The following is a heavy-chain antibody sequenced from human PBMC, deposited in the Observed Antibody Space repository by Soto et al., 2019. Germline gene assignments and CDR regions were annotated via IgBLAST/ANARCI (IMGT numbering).Heavy chain of an antibody. CDR3: ARFRPQLRSLEWLSPPGV. D-gene: IGHD3-3*01. CDR2: IIPIFGTA. J-gene: IGHJ6*02. Sequence: SVKVSCKASGGTFSSYAISWVRQAPGQGHEWMGGIIPIFGTANYAQKFQGRVTITADESTSTAYMELSSLRSEDTAVYYRARFRPQLRSLEWLSPPGVWGQGTTVTVSS. CDR1: GGTFSSYA. V-gene: IGHV1-69*13.